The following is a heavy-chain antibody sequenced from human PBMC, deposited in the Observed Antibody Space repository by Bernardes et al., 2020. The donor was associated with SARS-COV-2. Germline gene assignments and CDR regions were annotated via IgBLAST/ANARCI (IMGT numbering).Heavy chain of an antibody. CDR2: IKQDGSEK. D-gene: IGHD6-13*01. J-gene: IGHJ6*02. CDR1: GFTFSSYW. V-gene: IGHV3-7*03. CDR3: ARDSIAAAGHYYYYGMDV. Sequence: GGSLRLSCAASGFTFSSYWMSWVRQAPGKGLEWVANIKQDGSEKYYVDSVKGRFTISRDNAKNSLYLQMNSLRAEDTAVYYCARDSIAAAGHYYYYGMDVWGHGTTVTVSS.